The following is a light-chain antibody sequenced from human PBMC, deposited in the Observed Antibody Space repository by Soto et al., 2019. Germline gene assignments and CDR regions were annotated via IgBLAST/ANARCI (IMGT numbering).Light chain of an antibody. CDR1: QSVSSN. J-gene: IGKJ4*01. CDR3: QQYNNWTLT. CDR2: GAS. V-gene: IGKV3-15*01. Sequence: EIVMTQSPATLAVSPGERATLSCRASQSVSSNLAWYQQKPGQAPRLLIYGASIRATGIPARFSGSGSGTEFTITISSLQSEDFAVYYCQQYNNWTLTFGGGTKVEIK.